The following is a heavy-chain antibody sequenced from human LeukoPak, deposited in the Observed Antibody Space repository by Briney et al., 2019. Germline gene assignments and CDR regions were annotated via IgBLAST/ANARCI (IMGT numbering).Heavy chain of an antibody. D-gene: IGHD1-1*01. Sequence: ASVKVSCKASGYTFTSYYMHWVRLAPGQGLEWMGIINPSGGSTSYAQKFQGRVTMTRDMSTSTVYMELSSLRSEDTAVYYCAREGVTGTTTFDYWGQGTLVTVSS. CDR3: AREGVTGTTTFDY. V-gene: IGHV1-46*01. J-gene: IGHJ4*02. CDR1: GYTFTSYY. CDR2: INPSGGST.